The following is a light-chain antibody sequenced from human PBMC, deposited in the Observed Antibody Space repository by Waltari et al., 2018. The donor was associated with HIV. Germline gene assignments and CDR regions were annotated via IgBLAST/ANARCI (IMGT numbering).Light chain of an antibody. Sequence: IVMTQSPATLSVSPGERVTLSCRASQSISSKLAWYQQRPGQAPRLLIYGASTRATDIPARFSGSGSGTEFTLTISSLQAEDFAVYYCHQYGDWPPWTFGQGTKVEIK. CDR2: GAS. J-gene: IGKJ1*01. V-gene: IGKV3D-15*01. CDR1: QSISSK. CDR3: HQYGDWPPWT.